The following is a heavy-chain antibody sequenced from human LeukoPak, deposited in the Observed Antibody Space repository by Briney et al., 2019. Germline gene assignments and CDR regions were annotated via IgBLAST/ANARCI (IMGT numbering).Heavy chain of an antibody. D-gene: IGHD6-13*01. V-gene: IGHV1-2*02. CDR2: INPNSGGT. CDR3: ARAYSSSWLFDY. Sequence: ASVKVSCKASGYTFTGYYMHWVRQAPGQGLEWMGWINPNSGGTNYAQKFQGRVTITADESTSTAYMELSSLRSEDTAVYYCARAYSSSWLFDYWGQGTLVTVSS. J-gene: IGHJ4*02. CDR1: GYTFTGYY.